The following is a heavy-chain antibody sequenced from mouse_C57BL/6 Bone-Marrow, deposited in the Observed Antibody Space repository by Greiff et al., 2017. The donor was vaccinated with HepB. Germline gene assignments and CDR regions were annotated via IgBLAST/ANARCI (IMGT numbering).Heavy chain of an antibody. CDR3: ARGSGTRGYYYAMDY. J-gene: IGHJ4*01. D-gene: IGHD4-1*01. CDR1: GYTFTSYW. V-gene: IGHV1-55*01. CDR2: IYPGSGST. Sequence: QVQLQQSGAELVKPGASVKMSCKASGYTFTSYWITWVKQRPGQGLEWIGDIYPGSGSTNYNEKFKSKATLTVDTSSSTAYMQLSSLTSEDSAVYYCARGSGTRGYYYAMDYWGQGTSVTVSS.